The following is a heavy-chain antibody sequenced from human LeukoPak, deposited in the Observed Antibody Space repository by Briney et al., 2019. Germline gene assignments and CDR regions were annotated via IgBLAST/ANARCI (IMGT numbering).Heavy chain of an antibody. J-gene: IGHJ4*02. CDR1: GFTVSSSY. CDR2: IYIGGNT. Sequence: GGSLRLSCAASGFTVSSSYMSWVRQAPGKGLEWVSVIYIGGNTYYAESVKGRFTTSRDNSEDTLYLQLNSLRAEDTAVYYCVRGDGYNFFGYWGQGTLVTVSS. CDR3: VRGDGYNFFGY. D-gene: IGHD5-24*01. V-gene: IGHV3-53*01.